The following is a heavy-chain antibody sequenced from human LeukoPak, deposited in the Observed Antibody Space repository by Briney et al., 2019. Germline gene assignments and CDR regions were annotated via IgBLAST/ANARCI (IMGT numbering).Heavy chain of an antibody. Sequence: GGSLRLSCAASGFTFDDYAMHWVRQAPGKGLEWVSGISWNSGGIAYADSVKGRFTISRDNAKNSLYLQTNSLRAEDTALYYCARDSRGYNYGKFDYWGQGTLVTVS. D-gene: IGHD5-18*01. V-gene: IGHV3-9*01. J-gene: IGHJ4*02. CDR3: ARDSRGYNYGKFDY. CDR2: ISWNSGGI. CDR1: GFTFDDYA.